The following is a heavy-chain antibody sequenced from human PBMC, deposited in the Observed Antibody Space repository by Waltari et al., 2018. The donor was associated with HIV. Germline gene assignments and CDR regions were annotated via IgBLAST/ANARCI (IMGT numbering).Heavy chain of an antibody. CDR3: ARRSLLGLDV. CDR2: ISNDGNTR. V-gene: IGHV3-30*03. Sequence: VQLLQSGGGVGQPGGSLRLSCTASRLPFNNYNTSNTYNVHWVRRTAGQGLEWVAVISNDGNTRYTAESVKGRFTVSRDNSKHTVYLEMNNLRIDDTAQYYCARRSLLGLDVWGQGTTVIVSS. J-gene: IGHJ6*02. D-gene: IGHD3-10*01. CDR1: RLPFNNYN.